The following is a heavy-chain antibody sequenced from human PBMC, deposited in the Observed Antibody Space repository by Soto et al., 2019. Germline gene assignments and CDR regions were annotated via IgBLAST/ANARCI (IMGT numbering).Heavy chain of an antibody. CDR3: ARSAEIVPPAY. J-gene: IGHJ4*02. V-gene: IGHV3-11*01. CDR1: GFTFSDYY. D-gene: IGHD5-12*01. CDR2: ISSSGSTI. Sequence: GGSLRLSCAASGFTFSDYYMNWIRQAPGKGLERVSYISSSGSTIYYADSVKGRFTISRDNAKNSLYLQMNSLSTEDTAFYYCARSAEIVPPAYWGQGTLVTVSS.